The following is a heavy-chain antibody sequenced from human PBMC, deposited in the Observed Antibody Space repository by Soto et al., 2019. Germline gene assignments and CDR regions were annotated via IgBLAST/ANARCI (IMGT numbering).Heavy chain of an antibody. D-gene: IGHD4-17*01. CDR1: GYTFTSYG. Sequence: ASVKVSCKASGYTFTSYGISWVRQAPGQGLEWMGWISAYNGNTNYAQKLQGRVTMTTDTSESTAYMELRSLRSDDTAVYYCARVPSDDYGDYVFYYYYGMDVWGQGTTVTVSS. CDR2: ISAYNGNT. V-gene: IGHV1-18*01. J-gene: IGHJ6*02. CDR3: ARVPSDDYGDYVFYYYYGMDV.